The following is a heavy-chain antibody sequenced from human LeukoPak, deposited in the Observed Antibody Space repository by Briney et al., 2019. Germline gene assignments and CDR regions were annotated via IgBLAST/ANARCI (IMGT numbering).Heavy chain of an antibody. D-gene: IGHD2/OR15-2a*01. Sequence: GGSLRLSCEGFGFTFSDYYMSWVRQAPGKRLEWVAKIKRDGSEQFYVDSVKGRFTIYRDNVRKSVYLQMSSLRVEDTALYFCVRVDNYFQDSGLRSFDSWGRGTLVTVSS. J-gene: IGHJ4*02. CDR2: IKRDGSEQ. CDR3: VRVDNYFQDSGLRSFDS. V-gene: IGHV3-7*01. CDR1: GFTFSDYY.